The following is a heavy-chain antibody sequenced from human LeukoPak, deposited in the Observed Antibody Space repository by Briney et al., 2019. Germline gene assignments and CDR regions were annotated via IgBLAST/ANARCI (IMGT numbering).Heavy chain of an antibody. J-gene: IGHJ4*02. D-gene: IGHD6-13*01. Sequence: GGSLRLSCAASGFTFSSYSMNWVRQAPGKGLERVSSISSSSSYIYYADSVKGRFTISRDNAKNSLYLQMNSLRAEDTAVYYCARGRSGLAYSSSWYFYWGQGTLVTVSS. V-gene: IGHV3-21*01. CDR3: ARGRSGLAYSSSWYFY. CDR2: ISSSSSYI. CDR1: GFTFSSYS.